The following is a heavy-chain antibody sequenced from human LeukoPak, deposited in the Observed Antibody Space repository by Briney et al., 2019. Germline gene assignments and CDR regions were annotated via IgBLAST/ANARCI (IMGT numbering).Heavy chain of an antibody. D-gene: IGHD2-15*01. J-gene: IGHJ5*02. CDR3: AKDPPTRFCGGGGCST. Sequence: GGSLRLSCAASGFTFSSYAMSWVRQAPGKGLEWVSAISGSGGSTYYADSLKGRFTISRNNSKNTFYLKKNSRGAENTAVYYWAKDPPTRFCGGGGCSTWGQGTLVTVSS. CDR1: GFTFSSYA. CDR2: ISGSGGST. V-gene: IGHV3-23*01.